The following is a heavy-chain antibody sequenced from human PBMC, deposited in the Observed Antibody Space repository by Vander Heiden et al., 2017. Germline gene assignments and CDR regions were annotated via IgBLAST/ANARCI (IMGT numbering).Heavy chain of an antibody. J-gene: IGHJ5*02. V-gene: IGHV3-33*01. CDR2: VWYDGSTDKSNK. CDR1: GFTLSSYG. Sequence: QVQLVESGGGVVQPGRSLRLSCTVSGFTLSSYGMHWVRQAPGKGLEWVAVVWYDGSTDKSNKHYADSVKGRFTISRDNSKNTVHLQMDSLRAEDTAVYYCARSRDGYNHGLDPWGQGTLVTVSS. D-gene: IGHD5-12*01. CDR3: ARSRDGYNHGLDP.